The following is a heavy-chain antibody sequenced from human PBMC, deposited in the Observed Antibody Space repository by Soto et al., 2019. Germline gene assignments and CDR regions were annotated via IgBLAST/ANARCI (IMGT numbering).Heavy chain of an antibody. CDR3: AIIAVNYYYDMDV. CDR2: IHYSGTT. J-gene: IGHJ6*02. D-gene: IGHD6-19*01. V-gene: IGHV4-31*03. Sequence: QVQLQESGPGLVKPSQTLSLTCTVSGGSISSGGYYWSWIRQHPGKGLEWIGYIHYSGTTYYNPSLKSRLTMSVDSSKQQFSLEDYAVTAETTVIYYCAIIAVNYYYDMDVWGQGTTVTVSS. CDR1: GGSISSGGYY.